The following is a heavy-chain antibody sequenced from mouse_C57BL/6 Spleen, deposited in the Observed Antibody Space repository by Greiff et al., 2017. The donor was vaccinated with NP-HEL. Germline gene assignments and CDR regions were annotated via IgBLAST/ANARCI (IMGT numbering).Heavy chain of an antibody. V-gene: IGHV1-64*01. J-gene: IGHJ4*01. CDR3: ARSLYDGYPYYAMDY. Sequence: VQLQQPGAELVKPGASVKLSCKASGYTFTSYWMHWVKQRPGQGLEWIGMIHPYSGSTNYNEKFKSKATLTVDKSSSTAYMQLSSLTSEDSAVYYCARSLYDGYPYYAMDYWGQGTSVTVSS. CDR2: IHPYSGST. CDR1: GYTFTSYW. D-gene: IGHD2-3*01.